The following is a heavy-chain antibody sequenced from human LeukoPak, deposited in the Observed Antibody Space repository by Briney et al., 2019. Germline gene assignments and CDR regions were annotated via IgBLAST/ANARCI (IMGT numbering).Heavy chain of an antibody. CDR3: ARGDYGVGDY. Sequence: SETLSLTCTVPGGSISSYYWSWIRQPPGKGLEWIGYIYYSGSTNYNPSPKSRVTISVDTSKNQFSLKLSSVTAADTAVYYCARGDYGVGDYWGQGTLVTVSS. V-gene: IGHV4-59*01. CDR2: IYYSGST. CDR1: GGSISSYY. J-gene: IGHJ4*02. D-gene: IGHD4-17*01.